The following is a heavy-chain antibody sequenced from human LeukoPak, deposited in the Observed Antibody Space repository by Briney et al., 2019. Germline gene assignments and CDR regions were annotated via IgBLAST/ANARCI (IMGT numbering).Heavy chain of an antibody. J-gene: IGHJ5*02. CDR2: FDPEDGET. D-gene: IGHD3-22*01. CDR3: ARGLYYDSTGYSSQRFDP. Sequence: ASVKVSCKVSGYTLTELSMHWVRQAPGKGLEWMGGFDPEDGETIYAQKFQGRVTMTEDTSTDTAYMELSSLRSDDTAVYYCARGLYYDSTGYSSQRFDPWGQGTLVTVSS. V-gene: IGHV1-24*01. CDR1: GYTLTELS.